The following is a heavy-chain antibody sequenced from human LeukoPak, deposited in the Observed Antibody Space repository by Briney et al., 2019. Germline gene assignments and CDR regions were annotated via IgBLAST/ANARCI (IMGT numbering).Heavy chain of an antibody. Sequence: SVKVSCKASGGTFSSYAISWVRQARGQGLEWMGRIIPIFGIANYAQKFQGRVTITADKSTSTAYMELSSLRSEDTAVYYCASLTRPRGYFYGMDVWGQGTTVTVSS. V-gene: IGHV1-69*04. CDR1: GGTFSSYA. J-gene: IGHJ6*02. CDR3: ASLTRPRGYFYGMDV. CDR2: IIPIFGIA.